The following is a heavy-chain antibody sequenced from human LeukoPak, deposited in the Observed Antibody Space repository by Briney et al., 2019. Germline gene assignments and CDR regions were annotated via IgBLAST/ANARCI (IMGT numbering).Heavy chain of an antibody. CDR3: AREVSLGDYYDSSGYRVGDAFDI. V-gene: IGHV3-7*01. Sequence: GGSLRLSCAASGFTFSNAWMSWVRQAPGKGLEWVANIKQDGSEKYYVDSVKGRFTISRDNAKNSLYLQMNSLRAEDTAVYYCAREVSLGDYYDSSGYRVGDAFDIWGQGTMVTVSS. D-gene: IGHD3-22*01. CDR2: IKQDGSEK. CDR1: GFTFSNAW. J-gene: IGHJ3*02.